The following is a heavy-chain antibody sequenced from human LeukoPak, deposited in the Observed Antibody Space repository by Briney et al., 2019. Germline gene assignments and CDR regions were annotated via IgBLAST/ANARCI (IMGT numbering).Heavy chain of an antibody. CDR2: INHSVKA. Sequence: PSETLSLTCAVYGGSFRGYYWSWIRQPPGKGLEWIGEINHSVKANYNPSLKSRVTISVDTSKNQFSLNLTSVTAADTAVYYRARAGGYCSGSGCYYWFDPWGRGTLVTVSS. V-gene: IGHV4-34*01. CDR3: ARAGGYCSGSGCYYWFDP. D-gene: IGHD2-15*01. J-gene: IGHJ5*02. CDR1: GGSFRGYY.